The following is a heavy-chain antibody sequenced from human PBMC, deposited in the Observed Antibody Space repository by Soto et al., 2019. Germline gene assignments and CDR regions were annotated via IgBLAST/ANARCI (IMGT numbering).Heavy chain of an antibody. J-gene: IGHJ4*02. D-gene: IGHD7-27*01. V-gene: IGHV3-23*01. CDR2: ISGSGGST. CDR3: AKEVSLGSTVDLGY. Sequence: GALRLSCAASGFTFSIFAMSWVRQSPGKGLEWVSTISGSGGSTYYADAVKGRFTISRDNSMGTLYLQMKSLRVEDTAIYYCAKEVSLGSTVDLGYWGQGALVTVSS. CDR1: GFTFSIFA.